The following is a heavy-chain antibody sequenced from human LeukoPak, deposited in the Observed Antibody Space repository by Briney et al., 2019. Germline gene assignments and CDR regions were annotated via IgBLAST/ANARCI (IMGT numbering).Heavy chain of an antibody. CDR1: GFTFSSYS. J-gene: IGHJ4*02. Sequence: GGSLRLSCAASGFTFSSYSFNWVRQAPGKGLEWVSYISSSTTYYADSVKGRFTISRDNAKNSLYLEMNSLRDEDTAVYYCARRYCSGVTCHSGFDYWGQGILVTVSS. CDR3: ARRYCSGVTCHSGFDY. D-gene: IGHD2-15*01. V-gene: IGHV3-48*02. CDR2: ISSSTT.